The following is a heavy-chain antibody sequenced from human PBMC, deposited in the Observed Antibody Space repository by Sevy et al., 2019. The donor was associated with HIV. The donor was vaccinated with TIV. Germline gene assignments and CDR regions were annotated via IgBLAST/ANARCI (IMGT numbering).Heavy chain of an antibody. J-gene: IGHJ4*02. D-gene: IGHD1-26*01. CDR1: GGSFSGYY. V-gene: IGHV4-34*01. Sequence: SETLSLTCAVYGGSFSGYYWSWIRQPPGKGLEWIGEINHSGSTNYNPSLKSRVTTSVDTSKNQFSLKLSSVTAADTAVYYCARGTGVVGATRDFDYWGQGTLVTVSS. CDR2: INHSGST. CDR3: ARGTGVVGATRDFDY.